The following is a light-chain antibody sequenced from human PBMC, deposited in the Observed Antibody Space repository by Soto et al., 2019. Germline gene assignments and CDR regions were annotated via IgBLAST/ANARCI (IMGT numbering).Light chain of an antibody. CDR3: QQSYTIPRT. CDR2: SAS. V-gene: IGKV1-39*01. Sequence: DLQMTPSPSSLSASVGDRVTITCRASQTVSNFLNWYQQKPGNAPKVLIYSASTLQSGVPSRFSGSGSGTDFTLTISNLQPEDSATYYCQQSYTIPRTFGPGTKVDLK. CDR1: QTVSNF. J-gene: IGKJ3*01.